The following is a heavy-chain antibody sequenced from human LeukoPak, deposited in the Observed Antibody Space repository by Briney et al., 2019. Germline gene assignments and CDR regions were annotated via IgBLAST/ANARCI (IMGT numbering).Heavy chain of an antibody. D-gene: IGHD1-26*01. CDR2: INPSGGST. J-gene: IGHJ4*02. CDR1: GYIFTDYY. Sequence: ASVKVSCKASGYIFTDYYIHWVRQAPGQGLEWMGIINPSGGSTTYAQKFQGRVTMTRDTSTSTVYMELSSLRSEDTALYYCARDWDSGSYYGGYWGQGTLVTVSS. V-gene: IGHV1-46*01. CDR3: ARDWDSGSYYGGY.